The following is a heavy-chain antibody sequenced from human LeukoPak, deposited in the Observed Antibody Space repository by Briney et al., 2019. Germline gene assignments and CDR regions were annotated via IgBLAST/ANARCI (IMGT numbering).Heavy chain of an antibody. Sequence: GGSLRLSCAASGFTFSTYSMNWVRQAPGKGLEWVSSISSSSSYIYYADSVKGRFTISRDNAKNSLSLQMNGLRAEDTAVYYCARLPPDEAADYFDYWGQGTLVTVPS. CDR2: ISSSSSYI. J-gene: IGHJ4*02. CDR1: GFTFSTYS. D-gene: IGHD6-13*01. V-gene: IGHV3-21*01. CDR3: ARLPPDEAADYFDY.